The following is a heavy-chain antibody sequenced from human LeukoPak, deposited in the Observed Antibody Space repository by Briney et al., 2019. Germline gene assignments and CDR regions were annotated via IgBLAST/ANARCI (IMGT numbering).Heavy chain of an antibody. D-gene: IGHD1-26*01. CDR1: GFTFSSYW. Sequence: PGGSLRLSCAASGFTFSSYWMSWVRQAPGKGLEWVANIKQDGSEKYYVDSVKGRFTISRDNADNSLYLQINSLRAEDTALYYCAKDSGGSFSSSSDWGQGTLVTVAS. V-gene: IGHV3-7*03. CDR3: AKDSGGSFSSSSD. J-gene: IGHJ4*02. CDR2: IKQDGSEK.